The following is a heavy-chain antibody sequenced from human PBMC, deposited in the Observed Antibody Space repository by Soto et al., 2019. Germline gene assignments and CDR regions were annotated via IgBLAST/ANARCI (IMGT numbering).Heavy chain of an antibody. V-gene: IGHV1-2*04. CDR1: GYTFTGYY. CDR3: ARDSSGYQSFFGDVAYYYGMDV. CDR2: INPNSGGT. J-gene: IGHJ6*02. D-gene: IGHD3-22*01. Sequence: ASGKVSCKASGYTFTGYYMHWGRQAPGQRLEWMGWINPNSGGTNYAQKFQGWVTMTRDTSISTAYMELSRLRSDDTAVYYCARDSSGYQSFFGDVAYYYGMDVWGQGTTVTVSS.